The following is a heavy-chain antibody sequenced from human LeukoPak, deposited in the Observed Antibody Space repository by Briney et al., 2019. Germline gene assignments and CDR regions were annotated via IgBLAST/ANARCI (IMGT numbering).Heavy chain of an antibody. J-gene: IGHJ4*02. CDR3: ARASGRGLYYFDY. D-gene: IGHD2-15*01. V-gene: IGHV3-7*04. Sequence: PGGSLRLSCAASGFTFRTYWMTWVRQAPGKGLEWVANIQKDGTEKNYVDSVKGRFTISRDNAKNSLYLQMNSLRVEDTAVYYCARASGRGLYYFDYWGQGTLVTVSS. CDR2: IQKDGTEK. CDR1: GFTFRTYW.